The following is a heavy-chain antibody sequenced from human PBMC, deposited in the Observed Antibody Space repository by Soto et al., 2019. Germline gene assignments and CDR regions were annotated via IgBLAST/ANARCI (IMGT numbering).Heavy chain of an antibody. CDR2: ISAYNGNT. J-gene: IGHJ4*02. CDR1: GYTFTSYG. D-gene: IGHD2-15*01. Sequence: ASVKVSCKASGYTFTSYGISWVRQAPGQGLEWMGWISAYNGNTNYAQKLQGRVTMTQDTSTSTAYMELRSLRSDDTAVYYCARGGLQYCSGGSCYFAYYYFDYWGQGTLVTVSS. V-gene: IGHV1-18*01. CDR3: ARGGLQYCSGGSCYFAYYYFDY.